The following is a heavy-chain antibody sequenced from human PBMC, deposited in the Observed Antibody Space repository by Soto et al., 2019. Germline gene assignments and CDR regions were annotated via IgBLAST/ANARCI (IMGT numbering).Heavy chain of an antibody. CDR1: GFTFSSYC. V-gene: IGHV3-30*18. J-gene: IGHJ5*02. Sequence: PGGSLRLSCAASGFTFSSYCMHWVRQAPGKGLEWVAVISYDGSNKYYADSVKGRLTISRDNSKNTLYLQMNSLRAEDTAVYYCAKDYSSGWYLNSNWFDPWGQGTLVTVSS. D-gene: IGHD6-19*01. CDR2: ISYDGSNK. CDR3: AKDYSSGWYLNSNWFDP.